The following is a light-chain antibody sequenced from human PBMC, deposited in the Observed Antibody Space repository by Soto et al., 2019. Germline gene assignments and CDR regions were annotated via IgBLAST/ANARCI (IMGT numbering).Light chain of an antibody. Sequence: THSCRASQSVSSNLAWYQQKPGQAPRLLIYGTSTRATGIPASFCGSGSGRHMTLISSRGIPAEFAVYYMRQHAKWPRELGQGTKVDIK. J-gene: IGKJ1*01. CDR2: GTS. V-gene: IGKV3-15*01. CDR1: QSVSSN. CDR3: RQHAKWPRE.